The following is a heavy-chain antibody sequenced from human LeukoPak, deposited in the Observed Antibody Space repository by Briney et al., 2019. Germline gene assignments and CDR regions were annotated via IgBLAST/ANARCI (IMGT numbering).Heavy chain of an antibody. V-gene: IGHV3-48*03. Sequence: GGSLTLSCAASGFTFSRYEMNWVRQAPGKGLEWVSYISSSGISIYYADSVKGRFTISRDNAKKSLYMQMNSLRAEDTAVYYCARVGYGDYGVGGLDNWGKGTPVTFSS. CDR1: GFTFSRYE. CDR2: ISSSGISI. J-gene: IGHJ4*02. CDR3: ARVGYGDYGVGGLDN. D-gene: IGHD4-17*01.